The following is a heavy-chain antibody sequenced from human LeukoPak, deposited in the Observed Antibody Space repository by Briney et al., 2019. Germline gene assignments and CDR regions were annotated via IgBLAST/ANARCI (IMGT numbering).Heavy chain of an antibody. CDR3: AKELKDYDFWSGYFNPLDY. CDR2: ISGSGGST. J-gene: IGHJ4*02. CDR1: GFTFSGYA. V-gene: IGHV3-23*01. Sequence: GGSLRLSCAASGFTFSGYAMSGVRQAPGKGLEWVSAISGSGGSTYYADAVKGRFTISRDNSMNTLYLQMNSLRAEDTAVYYCAKELKDYDFWSGYFNPLDYWGQGTLVTVSS. D-gene: IGHD3-3*01.